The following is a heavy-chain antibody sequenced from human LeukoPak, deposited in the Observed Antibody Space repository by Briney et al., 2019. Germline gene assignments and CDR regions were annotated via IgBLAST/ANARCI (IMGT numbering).Heavy chain of an antibody. J-gene: IGHJ4*02. CDR3: AKVYVAGSYPYYFDY. CDR1: GFTFSSYS. D-gene: IGHD1-26*01. CDR2: ISGSGDST. Sequence: GGSLRLSCAASGFTFSSYSMSWVRQAPGKGLEWVSAISGSGDSTYYADSVKGRFTISRDNSKNTLYLQMNSLRAEDTAVYYCAKVYVAGSYPYYFDYWGQGTLVTVSS. V-gene: IGHV3-23*01.